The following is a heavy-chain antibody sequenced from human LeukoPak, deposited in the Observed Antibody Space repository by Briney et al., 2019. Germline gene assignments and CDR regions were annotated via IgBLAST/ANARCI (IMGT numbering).Heavy chain of an antibody. J-gene: IGHJ6*03. CDR2: ISAYNSNT. V-gene: IGHV1-18*01. CDR3: AREEYYGSGSYRYYYYYMDV. D-gene: IGHD3-10*01. CDR1: GYTFTSYG. Sequence: VASVKVSCKASGYTFTSYGISWVRQAPGQGLEWMGWISAYNSNTNYAQKLQGRVTMTTDTSTSTAYMELRSLRSDDTAVYYCAREEYYGSGSYRYYYYYMDVWGKGTTVTVSS.